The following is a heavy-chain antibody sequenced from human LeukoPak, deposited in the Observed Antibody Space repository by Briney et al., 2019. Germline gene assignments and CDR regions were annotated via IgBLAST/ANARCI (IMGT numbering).Heavy chain of an antibody. V-gene: IGHV4-59*08. CDR1: GGSINNYY. Sequence: PSETLSLTCSVSGGSINNYYWSWIRQPPGKGLEWIGYIYYSGSNSDYNPSLNSRATMSVETPKNQFSLNLRPVTAADTAVYYCARYFSGYNNRWYLDYWGQGTLVTVSS. CDR3: ARYFSGYNNRWYLDY. D-gene: IGHD1-14*01. J-gene: IGHJ4*02. CDR2: IYYSGSNS.